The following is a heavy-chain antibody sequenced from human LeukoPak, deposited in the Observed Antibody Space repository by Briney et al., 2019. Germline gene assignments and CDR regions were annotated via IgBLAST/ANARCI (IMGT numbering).Heavy chain of an antibody. CDR2: IPYDGSDK. CDR1: GFTFSAFG. Sequence: PGGSLRLSCAASGFTFSAFGMHWVRQAPGKGLEWVTFIPYDGSDKYYADSVKGRFTISRDNSKNTLYLQMNSLRAEDTAVYYCARGAAHFDYWGQGTLVTVSS. J-gene: IGHJ4*02. D-gene: IGHD6-6*01. CDR3: ARGAAHFDY. V-gene: IGHV3-30*12.